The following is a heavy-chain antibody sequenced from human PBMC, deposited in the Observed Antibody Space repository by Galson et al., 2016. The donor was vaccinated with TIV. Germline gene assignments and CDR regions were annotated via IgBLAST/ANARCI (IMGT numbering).Heavy chain of an antibody. V-gene: IGHV3-23*01. J-gene: IGHJ6*02. CDR2: ISGSVIST. CDR1: GFRISNYV. D-gene: IGHD2-15*01. Sequence: SLRLSCAASGFRISNYVMSWVRQAPGKGLAWVSSISGSVISTYYADSVKGRFTISRDNSKNMLYLLMNSLRAEDTALYYCATPCRSSSFSSYYALDVWGQGTTVTVSS. CDR3: ATPCRSSSFSSYYALDV.